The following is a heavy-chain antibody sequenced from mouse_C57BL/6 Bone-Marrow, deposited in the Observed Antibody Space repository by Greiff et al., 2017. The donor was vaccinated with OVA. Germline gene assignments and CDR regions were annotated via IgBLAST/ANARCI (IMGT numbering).Heavy chain of an antibody. D-gene: IGHD2-3*01. J-gene: IGHJ2*01. V-gene: IGHV1-26*01. CDR2: FNPYNGGT. CDR3: ARDGYYGKDY. CDR1: GYTFTDYY. Sequence: EVQLQQSGPELVKPGASVKISCTASGYTFTDYYMNWVKQSHGKSLEWIGDFNPYNGGTSYNQTFKGKATLTVDKSSSTAYMELRSLTSEDSAVYYCARDGYYGKDYWGQGTTLTVSA.